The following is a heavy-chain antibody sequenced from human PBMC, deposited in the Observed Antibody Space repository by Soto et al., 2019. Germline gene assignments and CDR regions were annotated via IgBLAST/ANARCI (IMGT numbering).Heavy chain of an antibody. CDR1: GVSISNTSYY. CDR3: ARHGSY. Sequence: QLQLQESGPGLVKPSETLSLTCSGSGVSISNTSYYWGWTRQPPGKGLEWVGTIYFSGSTFYNPSLNSRVTISIDTSQNQFSLRLSSVTAADTAVYYCARHGSYWGQGTLVTVSS. CDR2: IYFSGST. V-gene: IGHV4-39*01. J-gene: IGHJ4*02.